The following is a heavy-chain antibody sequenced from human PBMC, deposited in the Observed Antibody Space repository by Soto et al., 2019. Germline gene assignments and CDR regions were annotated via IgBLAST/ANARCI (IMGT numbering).Heavy chain of an antibody. D-gene: IGHD2-15*01. CDR1: GYTFTSYA. V-gene: IGHV1-3*01. CDR2: INAGNGNT. J-gene: IGHJ3*02. CDR3: ARDRFMLTYCSGGSCLGQQGDAFDI. Sequence: ASVKVSCKASGYTFTSYAMHWVRQAPGQRLERMRWINAGNGNTKYSQKFQGRVTITRDTSASTAYMELSSLRSEDTAVYYCARDRFMLTYCSGGSCLGQQGDAFDIWGQGTMVTVSS.